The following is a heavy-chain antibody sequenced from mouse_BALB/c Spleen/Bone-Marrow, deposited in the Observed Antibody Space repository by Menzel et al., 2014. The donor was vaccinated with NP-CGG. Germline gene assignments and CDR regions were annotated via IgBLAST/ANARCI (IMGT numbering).Heavy chain of an antibody. Sequence: QVQLQQSGPELVKPGASVRISCKASGYTFTSYFLHWVKQRPGQGLEWIGWIYPGDVNTKYNEKFKGKATLTADKSSSTAYMQLSSLTSEASAVYFCARWVVGRDYAMDYWGQGTSVPVAS. CDR2: IYPGDVNT. CDR3: ARWVVGRDYAMDY. CDR1: GYTFTSYF. V-gene: IGHV1S56*01. D-gene: IGHD1-1*01. J-gene: IGHJ4*01.